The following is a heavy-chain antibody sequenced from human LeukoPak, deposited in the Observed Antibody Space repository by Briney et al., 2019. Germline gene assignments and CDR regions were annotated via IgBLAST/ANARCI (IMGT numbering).Heavy chain of an antibody. J-gene: IGHJ3*02. Sequence: SETLSLTCTVSGGSISSYYWSWIRQPPGKGLEWIGYIYYSGSTNYNPSLKSRVAISVDTSKNQFSLKLSSVTAADTAVYYCARAVLLWFGESITDAFDIWGQGTMVTVSS. CDR2: IYYSGST. CDR3: ARAVLLWFGESITDAFDI. D-gene: IGHD3-10*01. CDR1: GGSISSYY. V-gene: IGHV4-59*01.